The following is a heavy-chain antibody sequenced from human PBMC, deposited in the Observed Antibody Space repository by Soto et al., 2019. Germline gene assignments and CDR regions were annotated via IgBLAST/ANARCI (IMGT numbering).Heavy chain of an antibody. Sequence: QVQLVESGGGVVQPGRSLRLCCAASGFTFSSYGIHWVRQAPGKGLEWVAVIWYDGSNKYYADSVKGRFTISRDNSKNTLYLQMNSLRAEDTAVYYCASAYSSSWDYYYYGMDVWGQGTTVTVSS. CDR2: IWYDGSNK. D-gene: IGHD6-13*01. CDR1: GFTFSSYG. V-gene: IGHV3-33*01. J-gene: IGHJ6*02. CDR3: ASAYSSSWDYYYYGMDV.